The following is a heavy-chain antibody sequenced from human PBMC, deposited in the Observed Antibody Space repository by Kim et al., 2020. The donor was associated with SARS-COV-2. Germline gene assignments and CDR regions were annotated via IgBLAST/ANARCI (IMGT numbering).Heavy chain of an antibody. CDR3: ARQGRSGSYHAPFDY. Sequence: SETLSLTCAVTTASISSGSYYWGWIRQPPGKPLEWIGTIYYSGNTYYNPSLNSRLTLSIDTPKNQVSLQLKSMTAADAAVYFFARQGRSGSYHAPFDYWG. V-gene: IGHV4-39*01. J-gene: IGHJ4*01. CDR2: IYYSGNT. CDR1: TASISSGSYY. D-gene: IGHD3-3*01.